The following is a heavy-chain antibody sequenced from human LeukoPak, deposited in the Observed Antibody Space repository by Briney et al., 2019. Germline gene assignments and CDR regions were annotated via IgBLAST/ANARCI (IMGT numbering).Heavy chain of an antibody. CDR2: INHSGST. J-gene: IGHJ2*01. Sequence: SETLSLTCAVYGGSFSGYYWSWIRQPPGKGLEWIGEINHSGSTNYNPSLKSRVTISVDTSKNQFSLKLSSVTAADTAVYYCARQYLGWYFDLWGRGTLVTVSS. CDR1: GGSFSGYY. D-gene: IGHD4-11*01. CDR3: ARQYLGWYFDL. V-gene: IGHV4-34*01.